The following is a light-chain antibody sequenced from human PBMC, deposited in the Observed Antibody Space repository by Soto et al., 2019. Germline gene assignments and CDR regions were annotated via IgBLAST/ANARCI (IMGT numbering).Light chain of an antibody. V-gene: IGKV3-20*01. Sequence: EIVMTQSPATLSVSPGEGATLSCRASQSVSSSYLAWYQQKPGQTPRLLIYGASSRATGIPDRFSGSGSGTDFTLTISRLEPEDFAVYYCQQYGSSRWTFGQGSKVDIK. J-gene: IGKJ1*01. CDR1: QSVSSSY. CDR3: QQYGSSRWT. CDR2: GAS.